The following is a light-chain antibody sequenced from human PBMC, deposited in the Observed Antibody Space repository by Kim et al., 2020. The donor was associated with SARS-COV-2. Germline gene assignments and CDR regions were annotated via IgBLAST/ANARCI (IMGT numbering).Light chain of an antibody. CDR2: DAS. CDR3: EHYNIRPFT. V-gene: IGKV3-15*01. CDR1: ESASSN. J-gene: IGKJ3*01. Sequence: VHLGERATPSCGARESASSNLAWYKQKPGQAPRPPSYDASSSATGSPVRCSGSGAVTEITLTTSSLQSEDIAVYICEHYNIRPFTFGPGTQGEIK.